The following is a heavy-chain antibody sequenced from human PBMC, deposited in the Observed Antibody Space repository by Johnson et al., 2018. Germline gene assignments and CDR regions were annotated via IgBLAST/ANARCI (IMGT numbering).Heavy chain of an antibody. CDR1: GFTFDDYA. CDR3: AKDWFNYYYYGMDV. CDR2: ISWNSGSI. V-gene: IGHV3-9*01. Sequence: VQLVQSGGGLVQPGRSLRLSCAASGFTFDDYAMHWVRQAPEKGLEWVSGISWNSGSIGYADSVKGRFTISRDNAKNSLYLQMNSLRAEDTALYYCAKDWFNYYYYGMDVWGQGTTVTVSS. J-gene: IGHJ6*02. D-gene: IGHD3-10*01.